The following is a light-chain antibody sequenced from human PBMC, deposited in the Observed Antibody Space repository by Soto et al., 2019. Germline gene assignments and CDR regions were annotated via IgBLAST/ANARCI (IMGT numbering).Light chain of an antibody. CDR2: GAS. CDR3: QQYFNWPRT. J-gene: IGKJ1*01. CDR1: QSVSSSY. V-gene: IGKV3-15*01. Sequence: MTQSPGTLSLSPGERATLSCRASQSVSSSYLAWYQQKPGQAPRLLIYGASTRASGIPASFSGSGSGTEFTLTISSLQSKDFAVYYCQQYFNWPRTFGQGTKEDIK.